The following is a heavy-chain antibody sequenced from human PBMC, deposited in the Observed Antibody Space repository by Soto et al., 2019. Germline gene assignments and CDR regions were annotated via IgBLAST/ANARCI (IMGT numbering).Heavy chain of an antibody. CDR3: AKDQVGATYY. J-gene: IGHJ4*02. D-gene: IGHD1-26*01. CDR1: GFTFSSYG. Sequence: GGSLRLSCAASGFTFSSYGMHWVRQAPGKGLEWVAVISYDGSNKYYADSVKGRFTISRDNSKNTLYLQMNSLRAEDTAVYYCAKDQVGATYYSGQGTLVTISS. V-gene: IGHV3-30*18. CDR2: ISYDGSNK.